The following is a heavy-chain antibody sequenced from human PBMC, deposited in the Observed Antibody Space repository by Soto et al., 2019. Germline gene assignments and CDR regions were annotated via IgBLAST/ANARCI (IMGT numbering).Heavy chain of an antibody. CDR3: ATSYGNACYTY. D-gene: IGHD2-15*01. CDR2: MHYTGVS. V-gene: IGHV4-59*02. Sequence: SETLSLTCSFSGDSVTSHYLTWIRQSPEEGLGGVGYMHYTGVSHXXPSLKSRLXISVDSSKNQVXLQLTXLTFEGTAVYYCATSYGNACYTYWGQGTQVTVSS. CDR1: GDSVTSHY. J-gene: IGHJ4*02.